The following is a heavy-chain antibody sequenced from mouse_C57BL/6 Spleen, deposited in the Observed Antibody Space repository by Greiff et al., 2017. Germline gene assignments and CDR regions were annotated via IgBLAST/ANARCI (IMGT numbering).Heavy chain of an antibody. CDR1: GYSITSGYD. Sequence: EVQVVESGPGMVKPSQSLSLTCTVTGYSITSGYDWHWLRHFPGNKLEWMGYISYSGSTNYNPSLKSRISITHDTSKNHFFLKLNSVTTEDTATYYCARGGLGGYFDYWGQGTTLTVSS. CDR3: ARGGLGGYFDY. J-gene: IGHJ2*01. D-gene: IGHD4-1*01. V-gene: IGHV3-1*01. CDR2: ISYSGST.